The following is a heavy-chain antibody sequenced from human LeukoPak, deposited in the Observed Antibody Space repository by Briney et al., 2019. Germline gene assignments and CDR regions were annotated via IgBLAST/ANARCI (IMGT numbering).Heavy chain of an antibody. CDR2: IYTSGST. V-gene: IGHV4-61*02. CDR3: ARDRYYYGSGIAFDI. Sequence: SETLSLTCTVYGGSISSGSHYWSWIRQPAGKGLEWNGRIYTSGSTNYNPSLKSRVTISVDTSKNQFSLKLSSVTAADTAVYYCARDRYYYGSGIAFDIWGQGTMVTVSS. D-gene: IGHD3-10*01. CDR1: GGSISSGSHY. J-gene: IGHJ3*02.